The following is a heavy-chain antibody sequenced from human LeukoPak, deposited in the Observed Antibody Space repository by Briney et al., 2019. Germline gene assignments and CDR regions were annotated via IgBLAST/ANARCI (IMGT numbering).Heavy chain of an antibody. J-gene: IGHJ4*02. Sequence: PSETLSLTCTVSGGSMSVGSYYWSWIRQPAGKGLEWIGRVYTSGSTNYNPSLKSRVTISIDTSKNQFSLKLTSVTAADTAVYYCARDKYYYDSSGSIRFDYWGQGTLVTVSS. D-gene: IGHD3-22*01. CDR1: GGSMSVGSYY. CDR3: ARDKYYYDSSGSIRFDY. V-gene: IGHV4-61*02. CDR2: VYTSGST.